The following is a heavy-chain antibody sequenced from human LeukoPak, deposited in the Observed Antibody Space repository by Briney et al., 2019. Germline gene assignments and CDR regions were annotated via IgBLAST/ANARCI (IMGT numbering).Heavy chain of an antibody. Sequence: PGGSLRLSCAASGFAFSSYAMSWVRQAPGKGLEWVSAISGSGGSTYYADSVKGRFTISRDNSKNTLYLQMNSLRAEDTAVYYCAKEKGYSSGWYLLLDYWGQGTLVTVSS. CDR2: ISGSGGST. CDR3: AKEKGYSSGWYLLLDY. V-gene: IGHV3-23*01. D-gene: IGHD6-19*01. CDR1: GFAFSSYA. J-gene: IGHJ4*02.